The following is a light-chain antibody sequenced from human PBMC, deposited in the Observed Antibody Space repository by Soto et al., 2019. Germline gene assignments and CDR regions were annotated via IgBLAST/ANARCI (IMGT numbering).Light chain of an antibody. Sequence: DIQMTQSPSSLSASVGDRVTITCRASQSIGNYLNWYQQKPGKAPKLLIYAASNLQSGVPSRFSGSGSGTDFTVTISSLQREDFVTYYCQQSYSMPRTFGGGTKVEIK. CDR3: QQSYSMPRT. J-gene: IGKJ4*01. CDR2: AAS. V-gene: IGKV1-39*01. CDR1: QSIGNY.